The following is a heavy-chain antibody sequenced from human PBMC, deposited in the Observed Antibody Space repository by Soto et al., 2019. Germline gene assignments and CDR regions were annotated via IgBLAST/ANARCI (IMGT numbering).Heavy chain of an antibody. J-gene: IGHJ6*02. D-gene: IGHD3-22*01. Sequence: ASVKVSCKASGYTFTDYYIHWVRQAPGQGLEWLGWINPNTGATKYAQKFQGRVTMTRDTSTTAAYMDLSRLRSDDTAVYFCERDWYYFASSGYSKPVYYYDYGLDVWGQGTRVTVSS. CDR3: ERDWYYFASSGYSKPVYYYDYGLDV. CDR2: INPNTGAT. CDR1: GYTFTDYY. V-gene: IGHV1-2*02.